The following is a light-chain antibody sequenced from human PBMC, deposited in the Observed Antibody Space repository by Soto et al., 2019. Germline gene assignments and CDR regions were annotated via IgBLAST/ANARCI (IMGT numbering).Light chain of an antibody. CDR3: SAYTISSTRV. V-gene: IGLV2-14*03. J-gene: IGLJ1*01. CDR2: EVS. CDR1: SSDVGAYDF. Sequence: QSALTQPASVSGSPGQSITISCTGTSSDVGAYDFVSWYQQHPDKAPKLLIYEVSNRPSGVCNRFSGSKSVNTATLTSSGLQAEDEAYYYCSAYTISSTRVFGTGTKVTVL.